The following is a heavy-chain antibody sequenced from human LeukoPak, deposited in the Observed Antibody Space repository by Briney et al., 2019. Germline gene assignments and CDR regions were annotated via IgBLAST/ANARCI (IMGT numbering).Heavy chain of an antibody. Sequence: SETLSLTCTVSGGSISSSSYYWSWIRQPPGKGLEWIGEINHSGSTNYNPSLKSRVTISVDTSKNQFSLKLSSVTAADTAVYYCARGGDNFRGVITKRPSSGIDYWGQGTLVTVSS. CDR2: INHSGST. V-gene: IGHV4-39*07. J-gene: IGHJ4*02. CDR1: GGSISSSSYY. CDR3: ARGGDNFRGVITKRPSSGIDY. D-gene: IGHD3-10*01.